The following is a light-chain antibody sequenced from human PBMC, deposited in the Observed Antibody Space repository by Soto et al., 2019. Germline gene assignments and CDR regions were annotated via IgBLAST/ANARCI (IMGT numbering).Light chain of an antibody. CDR3: QQRSNWPPLT. V-gene: IGKV3-11*01. Sequence: EIVLTQSPATLSSSPGERATLSCRASQSVGNFLAWYQQKPGQAPRLLIYDAYNRATGIPARFSGSGSGTDFSLTISSLEPEDFAVYYCQQRSNWPPLTCGQGTRLEIK. CDR2: DAY. J-gene: IGKJ5*01. CDR1: QSVGNF.